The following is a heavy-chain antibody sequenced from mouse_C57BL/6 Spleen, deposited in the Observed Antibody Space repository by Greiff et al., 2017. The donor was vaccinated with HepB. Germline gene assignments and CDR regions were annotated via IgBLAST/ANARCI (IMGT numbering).Heavy chain of an antibody. Sequence: EVKVEESGGGLVKPGGSLKLSCAASGFTFSSYAMSWVRQTPEKRLEWVATISDGGSYTYYPDNVKGRFTISRDNAKNNLYLQMSHLKSEDTAMYYCARDRTTTVDWYFDVWGTGTTVTVSS. J-gene: IGHJ1*03. CDR1: GFTFSSYA. CDR2: ISDGGSYT. D-gene: IGHD1-1*01. CDR3: ARDRTTTVDWYFDV. V-gene: IGHV5-4*01.